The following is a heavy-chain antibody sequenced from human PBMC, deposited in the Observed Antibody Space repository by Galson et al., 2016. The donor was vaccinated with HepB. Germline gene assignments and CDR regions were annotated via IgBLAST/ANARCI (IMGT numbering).Heavy chain of an antibody. D-gene: IGHD4-23*01. J-gene: IGHJ6*02. CDR1: GGTFSRYA. Sequence: SVKVSCKASGGTFSRYAISWVRQAPGQGLEWMGGISPIFGTANYAQNFQGRVTLTADESISTAYMELSSLRSGDTAVYYCARLPRDGGHSDYYYGMDVWGQGTTVTVSS. CDR3: ARLPRDGGHSDYYYGMDV. V-gene: IGHV1-69*13. CDR2: ISPIFGTA.